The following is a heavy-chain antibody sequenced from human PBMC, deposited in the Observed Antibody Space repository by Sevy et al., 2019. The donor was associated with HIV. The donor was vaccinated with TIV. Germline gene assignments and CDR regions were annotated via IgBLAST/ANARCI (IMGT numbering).Heavy chain of an antibody. CDR2: THSNGNT. V-gene: IGHV4-59*01. D-gene: IGHD3-10*01. Sequence: SETLSLTCTVSGGSISGYYWSWIRQSPGKGLEWLAYTHSNGNTNYNPSLKSRVTISIAPSKNQCSVKLGSVTAADAAVYYCKRVRYTLVRGIIMPWFDPWGQGTLVTVSS. CDR3: KRVRYTLVRGIIMPWFDP. CDR1: GGSISGYY. J-gene: IGHJ5*02.